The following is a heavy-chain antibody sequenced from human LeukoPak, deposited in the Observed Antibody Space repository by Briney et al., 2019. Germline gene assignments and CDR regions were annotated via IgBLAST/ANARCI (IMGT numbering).Heavy chain of an antibody. Sequence: SGTLSLTCAVSGGSISSSNWWSWIRQPPGKGLEWIGEIYHSGSTNYNPSHKSRVTISVDKSKNQFSLKLSSVTAADTAVYYCARVIVGATYDAFDIWGQGTMVTVSS. J-gene: IGHJ3*02. CDR3: ARVIVGATYDAFDI. CDR1: GGSISSSNW. V-gene: IGHV4-4*02. D-gene: IGHD1-26*01. CDR2: IYHSGST.